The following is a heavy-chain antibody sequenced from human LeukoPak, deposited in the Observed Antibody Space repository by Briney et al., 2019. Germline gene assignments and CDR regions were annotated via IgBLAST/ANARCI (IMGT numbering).Heavy chain of an antibody. CDR2: ISSFSGTI. D-gene: IGHD2-15*01. J-gene: IGHJ4*02. Sequence: PGGSLRLSCVASGITFSSYSMNWVRQAPGKGLEWVSYISSFSGTINYADSVKGRFTISRDNSKNTLYLQMNSLRAEDTAVYFCAKGSLRGGTCYFDYWGQGTLVTVSS. CDR1: GITFSSYS. V-gene: IGHV3-48*01. CDR3: AKGSLRGGTCYFDY.